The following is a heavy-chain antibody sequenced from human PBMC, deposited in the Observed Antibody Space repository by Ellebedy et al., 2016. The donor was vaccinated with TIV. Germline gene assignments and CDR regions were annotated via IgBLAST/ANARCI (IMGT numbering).Heavy chain of an antibody. V-gene: IGHV1-2*02. CDR2: INPDSGGT. J-gene: IGHJ6*02. D-gene: IGHD6-13*01. CDR3: ARVRRGSSGMDV. Sequence: ASVKVSCKTSGYIFTAYYIHWVRQAPGQGLEWMGWINPDSGGTNFAQKFQGRVTMTRDTSINTVYMELKRLESDDTAVYYCARVRRGSSGMDVWGQGTMVT. CDR1: GYIFTAYY.